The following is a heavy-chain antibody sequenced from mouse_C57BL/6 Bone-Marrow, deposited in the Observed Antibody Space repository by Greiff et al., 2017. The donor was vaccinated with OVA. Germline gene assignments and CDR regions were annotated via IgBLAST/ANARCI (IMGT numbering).Heavy chain of an antibody. Sequence: EVKVVESGGDLVKPGGSLKLSCAASGFTFSSYGMSWVRQTPDKRLEWVATISSGGSYTYYPDSVKGRFTISRDKAKHTLYLQRSSLKSEDTAMYYCARQNWAYAMDYWGQGTSVTVSS. V-gene: IGHV5-6*01. CDR1: GFTFSSYG. CDR3: ARQNWAYAMDY. J-gene: IGHJ4*01. CDR2: ISSGGSYT. D-gene: IGHD4-1*01.